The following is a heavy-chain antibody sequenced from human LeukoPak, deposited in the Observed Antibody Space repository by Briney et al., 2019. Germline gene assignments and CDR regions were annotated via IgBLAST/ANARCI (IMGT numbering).Heavy chain of an antibody. J-gene: IGHJ3*02. CDR3: ARLSSGWYTALAFDI. V-gene: IGHV4-34*01. Sequence: SETLSLTCAVYGGSFSGYYWSWIRQPPGKGLEWIGEINHSGSTNYNPSLKSRVTISVDTSKNQFSLKLSSVTAADTAVYYCARLSSGWYTALAFDIWGQGTMVTVSS. D-gene: IGHD6-19*01. CDR1: GGSFSGYY. CDR2: INHSGST.